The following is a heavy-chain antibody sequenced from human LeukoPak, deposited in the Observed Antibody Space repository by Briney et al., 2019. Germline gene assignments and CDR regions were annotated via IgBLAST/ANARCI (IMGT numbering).Heavy chain of an antibody. Sequence: GXXRLSYAASGFPFSTYAMSWVRRAPGEGLEWVSTISGSGGSTYYADSVKGRFTISRDNSKNTLYLQMNSLRAEDTAVYYCANHYDFWSGYFDYWGQGTLVTVSS. CDR2: ISGSGGST. D-gene: IGHD3-3*01. J-gene: IGHJ4*02. V-gene: IGHV3-23*01. CDR1: GFPFSTYA. CDR3: ANHYDFWSGYFDY.